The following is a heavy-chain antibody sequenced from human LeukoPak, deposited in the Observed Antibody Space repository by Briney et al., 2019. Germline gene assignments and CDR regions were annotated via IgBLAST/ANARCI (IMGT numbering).Heavy chain of an antibody. J-gene: IGHJ4*02. D-gene: IGHD5-12*01. V-gene: IGHV4-59*02. CDR3: ARALGSVGYVYFDY. CDR2: VYNSGNT. Sequence: SETLSLTCTVSGGSVSSYYWIWIRQPPGKGLEWIGYVYNSGNTNYNPSLKSRVTMSVDTSKNQFSLKLSSLTAADTAVYYCARALGSVGYVYFDYWGQGTLVTVSS. CDR1: GGSVSSYY.